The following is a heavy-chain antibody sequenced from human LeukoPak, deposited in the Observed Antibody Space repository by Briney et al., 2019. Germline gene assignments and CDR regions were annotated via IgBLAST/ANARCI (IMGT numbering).Heavy chain of an antibody. D-gene: IGHD1-20*01. CDR2: ISYDGSNK. Sequence: GGSLRLSCAASGFTFSSYAMHWVRQAPGKGLEWVAVISYDGSNKYYADSVKGRFTISRDNSKNTLYLQMNSLRAEDTAVYYCAKLTGTTIPFDYWGQGTLVTVSS. J-gene: IGHJ4*02. V-gene: IGHV3-30*18. CDR3: AKLTGTTIPFDY. CDR1: GFTFSSYA.